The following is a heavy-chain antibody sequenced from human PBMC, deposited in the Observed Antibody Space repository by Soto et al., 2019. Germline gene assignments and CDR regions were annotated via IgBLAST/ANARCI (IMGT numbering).Heavy chain of an antibody. CDR2: INPSGGST. CDR1: GYTFTSYG. Sequence: ASVKVSCKASGYTFTSYGISWVRQAPGQGLEWMGIINPSGGSTSYAQKFQGRVTMTRDTSTSTVYMELSSLRSEDTAVYYCATSTMITFGGVPFDYWGQGTLVTVSS. V-gene: IGHV1-46*03. D-gene: IGHD3-16*01. J-gene: IGHJ4*02. CDR3: ATSTMITFGGVPFDY.